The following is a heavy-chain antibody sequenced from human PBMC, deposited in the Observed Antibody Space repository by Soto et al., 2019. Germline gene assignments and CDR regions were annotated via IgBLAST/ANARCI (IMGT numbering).Heavy chain of an antibody. CDR3: ARTPGLTLTSYRQARDLFYF. J-gene: IGHJ3*01. V-gene: IGHV3-48*01. D-gene: IGHD1-20*01. Sequence: GGNLRLACAASRLSLSRYSMNWALQAPGKGQEWVSYISSSSSTIYYADTVKGRFTISRDNAKNSLYLQMNSLRAEDTAVYYCARTPGLTLTSYRQARDLFYFCGRRT. CDR1: RLSLSRYS. CDR2: ISSSSSTI.